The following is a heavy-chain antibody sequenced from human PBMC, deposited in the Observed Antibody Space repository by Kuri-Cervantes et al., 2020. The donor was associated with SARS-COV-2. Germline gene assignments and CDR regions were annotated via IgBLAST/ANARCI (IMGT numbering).Heavy chain of an antibody. J-gene: IGHJ3*02. D-gene: IGHD1-26*01. Sequence: GESLKTSCTASGFTFGDYAMSWFRQAPEKGLEWVSSISGSGGSIYYADSVKGRFTISRDNSKNTLYLQMNSLRAEDTAEYYCAKGWYSGSYYDAFDICGQGTMVTVSS. V-gene: IGHV3-23*01. CDR2: ISGSGGSI. CDR3: AKGWYSGSYYDAFDI. CDR1: GFTFGDYA.